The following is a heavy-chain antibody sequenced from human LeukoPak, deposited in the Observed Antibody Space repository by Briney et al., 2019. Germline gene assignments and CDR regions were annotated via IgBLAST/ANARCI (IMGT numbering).Heavy chain of an antibody. CDR3: AKVGYYCSSTSCYVSH. CDR1: GFTFHKYW. V-gene: IGHV3-7*01. Sequence: GGSLRLSCAASGFTFHKYWLTWVRQAPGKGLEWVANINQDDSQVYYLESVEGRSTITRDNAKNSLHLQMNSLRAEDTAVYYCAKVGYYCSSTSCYVSHWGQGTLVTVSS. CDR2: INQDDSQV. D-gene: IGHD2-2*01. J-gene: IGHJ4*02.